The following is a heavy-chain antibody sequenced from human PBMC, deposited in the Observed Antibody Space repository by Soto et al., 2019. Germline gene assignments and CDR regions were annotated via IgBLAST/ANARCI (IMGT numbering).Heavy chain of an antibody. CDR2: ISYDGNNK. CDR3: ARDRDGYCTTTTCYTAALDF. J-gene: IGHJ4*02. V-gene: IGHV3-30*09. Sequence: QVHLVESGGGVVQPGRSLRLSCAASGFSFSTFAMHWVRQAPGKGLEWVAVISYDGNNKYYADSVQGRFAVSRDNSKNTLFLQMNSLTNEDTAVYYCARDRDGYCTTTTCYTAALDFWGQGTLVTVSS. D-gene: IGHD2-2*02. CDR1: GFSFSTFA.